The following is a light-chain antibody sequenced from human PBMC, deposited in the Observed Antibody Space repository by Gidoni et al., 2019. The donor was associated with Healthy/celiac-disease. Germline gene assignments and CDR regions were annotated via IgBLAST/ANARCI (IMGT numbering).Light chain of an antibody. CDR1: QSVSSN. CDR3: QQYNNWPPFT. CDR2: GAS. J-gene: IGKJ3*01. Sequence: EIVMTPSPATLSVSPGERATLSCRASQSVSSNLAWYQQKPGQAPRLLIYGASTRATGIPARFSGSGSGTEFTLTISSLQSEEVAVYYCQQYNNWPPFTFXPXTKVDIK. V-gene: IGKV3-15*01.